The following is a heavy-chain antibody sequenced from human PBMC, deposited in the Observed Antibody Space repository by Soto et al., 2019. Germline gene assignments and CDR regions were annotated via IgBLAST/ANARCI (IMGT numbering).Heavy chain of an antibody. CDR3: ARVPTYYYDSSGYYGRWWFDP. V-gene: IGHV4-59*01. CDR1: GDSISRYY. D-gene: IGHD3-22*01. J-gene: IGHJ5*02. Sequence: SETLSLTCTVSGDSISRYYWSWIRQPPGKGLEWIGYIYYSGSTNYNPSLKSRVTISVDTSKNQFSLKLSSVTAADTAVYYCARVPTYYYDSSGYYGRWWFDPWGQGTLVTVSS. CDR2: IYYSGST.